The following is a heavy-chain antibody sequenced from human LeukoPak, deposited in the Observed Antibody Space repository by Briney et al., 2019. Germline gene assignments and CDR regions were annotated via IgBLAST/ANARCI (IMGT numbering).Heavy chain of an antibody. D-gene: IGHD3-10*01. V-gene: IGHV3-23*01. CDR3: AKDLWFGELLEYYFDY. CDR1: GGSFSGYY. Sequence: ETLSLTCAVYGGSFSGYYWSWIRQPPGKGLEWVSAISGSGGSTYYADSVKGRFTISRDNSKNTLYLQMNSLRAGDTAVYYCAKDLWFGELLEYYFDYWGQGTLVTVSS. CDR2: ISGSGGST. J-gene: IGHJ4*02.